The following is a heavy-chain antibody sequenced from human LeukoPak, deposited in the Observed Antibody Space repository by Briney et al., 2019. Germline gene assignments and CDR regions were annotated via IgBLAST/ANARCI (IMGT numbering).Heavy chain of an antibody. CDR1: GFTFGGYA. Sequence: GGSLRLSCTASGFTFGGYAMSWFRQAPGKGLEWVGFIRSKAYGGTTEYAASVKGRFTISRDDSKSIAYLQMNSLKTEDTAVYYCTRDFYYGSGNWFDPWGQGTLVTVSS. CDR2: IRSKAYGGTT. D-gene: IGHD3-10*01. V-gene: IGHV3-49*03. J-gene: IGHJ5*02. CDR3: TRDFYYGSGNWFDP.